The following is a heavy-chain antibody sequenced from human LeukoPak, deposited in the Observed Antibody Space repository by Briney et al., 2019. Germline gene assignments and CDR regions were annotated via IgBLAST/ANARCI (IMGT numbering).Heavy chain of an antibody. D-gene: IGHD1-26*01. CDR3: ARRDSGSYYVDY. J-gene: IGHJ4*02. V-gene: IGHV4-39*01. CDR2: IYYSGST. Sequence: SETLSLTCTVSAGSISSSSYYWGWIRQPPGKGLEWIGSIYYSGSTYYNPSLKSRVTISVDTSKNQFSLKLSSVTAADTAVYYCARRDSGSYYVDYWGQGTLVTVSS. CDR1: AGSISSSSYY.